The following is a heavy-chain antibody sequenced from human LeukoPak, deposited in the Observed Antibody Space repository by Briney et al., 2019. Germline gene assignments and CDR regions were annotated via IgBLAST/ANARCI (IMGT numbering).Heavy chain of an antibody. CDR2: IYYSGST. V-gene: IGHV4-30-4*01. CDR3: ARVIPTTAQIDY. J-gene: IGHJ4*02. D-gene: IGHD1-14*01. CDR1: GGSISSGDYY. Sequence: SQTLSLTCTVSGGSISSGDYYWSWIRQPPGKGLEWIGYIYYSGSTYYNPSLKSRVTISVDTSKNQFSLKLSSVTAADTAVYYCARVIPTTAQIDYWGQGTLVTVSS.